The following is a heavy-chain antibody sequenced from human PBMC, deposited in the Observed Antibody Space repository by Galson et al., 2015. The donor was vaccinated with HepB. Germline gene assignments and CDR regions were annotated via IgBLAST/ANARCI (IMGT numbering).Heavy chain of an antibody. CDR3: ARDSSPNDY. V-gene: IGHV4-39*07. D-gene: IGHD6-13*01. CDR1: GGSISSTSYY. CDR2: IYYSGST. J-gene: IGHJ4*02. Sequence: LSLTCTVSGGSISSTSYYWGWIRQPPGKGLEWIGNIYYSGSTYYNPFLKSRVTISIDTSKNQFSLKLTSVTAADTAVYYCARDSSPNDYWGQGTLVTVSS.